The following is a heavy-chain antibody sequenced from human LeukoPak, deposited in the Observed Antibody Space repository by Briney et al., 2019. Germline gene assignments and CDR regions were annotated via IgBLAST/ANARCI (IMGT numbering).Heavy chain of an antibody. CDR1: GYTFTGYY. V-gene: IGHV1-2*02. D-gene: IGHD3-9*01. CDR3: ARDWGTYYDILTGYRSLGYFAY. CDR2: INPNSGGT. Sequence: GASVKVSCKASGYTFTGYYMHWVRQAPGQGLEWMGWINPNSGGTNYAQKFQGRVTMTRDTSISTAYMELSRLRSDDTAVYYCARDWGTYYDILTGYRSLGYFAYWGQGTLVTVSS. J-gene: IGHJ4*02.